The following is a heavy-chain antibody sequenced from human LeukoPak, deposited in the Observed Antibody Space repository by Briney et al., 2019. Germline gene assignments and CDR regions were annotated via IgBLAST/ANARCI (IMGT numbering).Heavy chain of an antibody. D-gene: IGHD3-10*01. Sequence: RGGSLEISCQGSGSTFTSYWSGWVRRLPGKGLEGMGIIYPGDSDTRYSPSFQGQVTISADKSISTAYLQWSSLKASDTAMYYCARLLWFGELYFDYWGQGTLVTVSS. CDR1: GSTFTSYW. CDR3: ARLLWFGELYFDY. CDR2: IYPGDSDT. J-gene: IGHJ4*02. V-gene: IGHV5-51*01.